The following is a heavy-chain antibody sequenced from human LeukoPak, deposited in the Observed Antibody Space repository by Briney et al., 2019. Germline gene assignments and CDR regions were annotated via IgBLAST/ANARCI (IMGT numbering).Heavy chain of an antibody. Sequence: GGSLRLSCAASGFTFSSYAMSWVRQAPGKGLEWVSAISGSGANTYYADSVKGRFTISRDNSKNTLYLQMNSLRAEDTAVYYCARDGSGWELPTYYFDYWGQGTLVTVSS. CDR1: GFTFSSYA. J-gene: IGHJ4*02. CDR2: ISGSGANT. D-gene: IGHD1-26*01. V-gene: IGHV3-23*01. CDR3: ARDGSGWELPTYYFDY.